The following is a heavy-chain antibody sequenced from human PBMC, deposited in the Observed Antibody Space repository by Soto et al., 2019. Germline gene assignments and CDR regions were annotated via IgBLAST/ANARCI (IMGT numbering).Heavy chain of an antibody. CDR2: TYYRSKWYN. CDR3: ARAWGFSSGWYGSFSY. D-gene: IGHD6-19*01. CDR1: GDSVSSNRAA. Sequence: SQTLSLTCAISGDSVSSNRAAWNWIRQSPSRGLEWLGRTYYRSKWYNDYAVSVKSRITINPDTSKNQFSLQLNSVTPEDTAVYYCARAWGFSSGWYGSFSYWGQGTLVTLS. J-gene: IGHJ4*02. V-gene: IGHV6-1*01.